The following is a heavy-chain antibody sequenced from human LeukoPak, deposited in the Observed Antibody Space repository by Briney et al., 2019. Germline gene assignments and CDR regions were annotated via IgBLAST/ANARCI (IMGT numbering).Heavy chain of an antibody. Sequence: SETLSLTXTVSGGSLSSYYWSWIGQPPGKGLEWVGYIYDSGSTNFNPSLKSRITISVDTTKNQFSLKLSSVTAADTAVYFCAGAGAGYSPLDYWGQGTLVTVSS. CDR1: GGSLSSYY. D-gene: IGHD5-18*01. CDR3: AGAGAGYSPLDY. CDR2: IYDSGST. J-gene: IGHJ4*02. V-gene: IGHV4-59*01.